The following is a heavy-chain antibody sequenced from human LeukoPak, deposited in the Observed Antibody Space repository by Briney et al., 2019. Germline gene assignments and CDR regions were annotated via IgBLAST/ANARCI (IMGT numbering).Heavy chain of an antibody. D-gene: IGHD2-2*01. V-gene: IGHV3-21*01. J-gene: IGHJ4*02. CDR1: GFTFSSYT. Sequence: GGSLRLSCAASGFTFSSYTSNWVRQAPGKGLEWVSSISSAGGYIYYADSVKGRFTISRDNAKNSLYLQMNSLRAVDTAVYYCAREIVSSNSFDNWGQGTLVTVSP. CDR2: ISSAGGYI. CDR3: AREIVSSNSFDN.